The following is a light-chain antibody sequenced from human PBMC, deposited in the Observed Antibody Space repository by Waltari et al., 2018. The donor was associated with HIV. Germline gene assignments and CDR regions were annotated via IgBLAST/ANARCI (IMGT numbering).Light chain of an antibody. CDR1: QRISSY. Sequence: DIQMTQSPSSLSASVGDRVTITCRASQRISSYLNWYQQKPGKAPKLLIYAASSLQSGVPARFSGSGSGTDFTLTISSLQPEDFATYYCQQRYSTPYTFGQGTKLEIK. CDR2: AAS. V-gene: IGKV1-39*01. J-gene: IGKJ2*01. CDR3: QQRYSTPYT.